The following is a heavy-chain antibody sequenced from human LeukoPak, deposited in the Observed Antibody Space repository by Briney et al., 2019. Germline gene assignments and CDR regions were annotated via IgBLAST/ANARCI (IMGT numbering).Heavy chain of an antibody. D-gene: IGHD2-15*01. CDR2: INHSGST. J-gene: IGHJ1*01. Sequence: SETLSLTCAVYGGSFSGYYWSWIRQPPGKGLEWIGEINHSGSTNYNPSLKSRVTISVDTSKNQFSLKLSSVTAADTAVYYCASPESSCSGGSCYFPGFQHWGQGTLVTVSS. CDR1: GGSFSGYY. V-gene: IGHV4-34*01. CDR3: ASPESSCSGGSCYFPGFQH.